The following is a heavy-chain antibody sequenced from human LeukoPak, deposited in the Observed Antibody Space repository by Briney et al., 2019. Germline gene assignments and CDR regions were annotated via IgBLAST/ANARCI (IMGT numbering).Heavy chain of an antibody. D-gene: IGHD3-22*01. CDR2: ISAYNGNT. CDR1: DYTFTNYG. J-gene: IGHJ4*02. V-gene: IGHV1-18*01. Sequence: GASVKVSCMASDYTFTNYGISWVRQAPGQGLEWMGWISAYNGNTNQAKKLQGRVTMTTDTSTRTAYMELRSLRSDDTAVYYCARDYYDSSGYYYVFAYWGQGTLVTVSS. CDR3: ARDYYDSSGYYYVFAY.